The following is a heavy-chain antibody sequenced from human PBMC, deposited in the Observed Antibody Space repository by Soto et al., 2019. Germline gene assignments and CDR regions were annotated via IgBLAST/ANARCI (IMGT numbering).Heavy chain of an antibody. D-gene: IGHD6-13*01. V-gene: IGHV4-39*01. CDR2: IFHDGYI. CDR1: GDSISGSPYY. J-gene: IGHJ4*02. Sequence: QVQLQESGPGLVMPSETLSLTCSVSGDSISGSPYYWGWIRQPPGKRLEWIGSIFHDGYIVYTPSLKSRGTISGDTSKNQFSLNLASVAAADTAIYFGARLQTAVPQYWGQGILVTVSS. CDR3: ARLQTAVPQY.